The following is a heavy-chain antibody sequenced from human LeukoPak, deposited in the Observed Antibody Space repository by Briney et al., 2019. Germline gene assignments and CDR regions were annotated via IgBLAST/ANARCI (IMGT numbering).Heavy chain of an antibody. CDR1: GFTFSSYE. J-gene: IGHJ6*02. CDR2: MSGSGDST. Sequence: GGSLRLSCAGSGFTFSSYEMTWVRQAPGKGLEWVSAMSGSGDSTYYAYSVKGRFTISRANSKNTLHLQMNSMRAEDTAVYYCARSFWNDLEYYYNGLDVWGQGTTVTVSS. D-gene: IGHD1-1*01. V-gene: IGHV3-23*01. CDR3: ARSFWNDLEYYYNGLDV.